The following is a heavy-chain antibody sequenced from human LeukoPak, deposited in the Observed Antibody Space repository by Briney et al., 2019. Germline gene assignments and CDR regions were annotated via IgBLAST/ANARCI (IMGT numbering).Heavy chain of an antibody. Sequence: PGGSLRLSCSASGFTFSSYSMNWVRQASGKGLEWISYISSSSSAIYYADSVKGRFTISRDNAKNSLYLQMNSLRAEDTAVYYCARPNCGFDIWGQGTIVTVS. D-gene: IGHD1-1*01. CDR3: ARPNCGFDI. CDR1: GFTFSSYS. CDR2: ISSSSSAI. V-gene: IGHV3-48*01. J-gene: IGHJ3*02.